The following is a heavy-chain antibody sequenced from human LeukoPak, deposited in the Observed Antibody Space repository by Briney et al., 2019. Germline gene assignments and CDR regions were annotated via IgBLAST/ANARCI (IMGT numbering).Heavy chain of an antibody. CDR2: IYYSGST. D-gene: IGHD3-3*01. CDR1: GVSISSYY. CDR3: ATSPYDFWSGYPTNFDY. V-gene: IGHV4-59*12. J-gene: IGHJ4*02. Sequence: SETLSLTCTVSGVSISSYYWSWIRQPPGKGLEWIGYIYYSGSTNYNPSLKSRVTISVDTSKNQFSLKLSSVTAADTAVYYCATSPYDFWSGYPTNFDYWGQGTLVTVSS.